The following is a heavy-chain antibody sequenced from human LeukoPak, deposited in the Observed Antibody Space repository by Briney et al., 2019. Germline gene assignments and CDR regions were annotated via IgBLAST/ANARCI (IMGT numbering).Heavy chain of an antibody. Sequence: GGSLRLSCAASGFTVSSNYMSWVRQAPGKGLEWVSVIYSGGSTYYADSVKGRFTISRDNSKNTLYLQMNSLRAEDTAVYYCARVDSSGYYGTNAEYFQHWGQGTLVTVSS. D-gene: IGHD3-22*01. V-gene: IGHV3-66*01. CDR3: ARVDSSGYYGTNAEYFQH. J-gene: IGHJ1*01. CDR2: IYSGGST. CDR1: GFTVSSNY.